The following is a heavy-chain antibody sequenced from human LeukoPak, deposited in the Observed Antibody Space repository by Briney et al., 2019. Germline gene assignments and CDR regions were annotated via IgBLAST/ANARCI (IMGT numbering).Heavy chain of an antibody. CDR1: GYTFTGYY. CDR3: ARGPTTFSGSGSYLFDY. D-gene: IGHD1-26*01. J-gene: IGHJ4*02. Sequence: ASVKVSCKASGYTFTGYYMHWVRQAPGQGLEWMGWINPNSGGTNYAQKFQGWVTMTRDTSISTAYMELSRLRSDDTAVYYCARGPTTFSGSGSYLFDYWGQGTLVTVSS. CDR2: INPNSGGT. V-gene: IGHV1-2*04.